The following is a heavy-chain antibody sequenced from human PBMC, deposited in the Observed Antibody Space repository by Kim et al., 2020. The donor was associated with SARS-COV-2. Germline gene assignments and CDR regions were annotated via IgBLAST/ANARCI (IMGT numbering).Heavy chain of an antibody. CDR2: IKSKTDGGTT. CDR3: TTQYYSSGWYVDY. CDR1: GFTFSNAW. V-gene: IGHV3-15*01. D-gene: IGHD6-19*01. J-gene: IGHJ4*02. Sequence: GGSLRLSCAASGFTFSNAWMSWVRQAPGKGLEWVGRIKSKTDGGTTDYAAPVKGRFTISRDDSKNTLYLQMNSLKTEDTAVYYCTTQYYSSGWYVDYWGQGTLVTVSS.